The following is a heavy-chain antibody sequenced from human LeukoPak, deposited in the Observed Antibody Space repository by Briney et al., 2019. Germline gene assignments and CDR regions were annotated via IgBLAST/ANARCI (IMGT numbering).Heavy chain of an antibody. CDR1: GFTFSDYS. Sequence: GGSLRLSCAASGFTFSDYSLNWVRQASGKGLEWISYIAGRGNNIHYADSVKGRFTISRDNAKNSLYLQMNSLRAEDTAVYYCARESYYDSRGGDYWGQGTLVTVSS. CDR2: IAGRGNNI. J-gene: IGHJ4*02. V-gene: IGHV3-48*04. D-gene: IGHD3-22*01. CDR3: ARESYYDSRGGDY.